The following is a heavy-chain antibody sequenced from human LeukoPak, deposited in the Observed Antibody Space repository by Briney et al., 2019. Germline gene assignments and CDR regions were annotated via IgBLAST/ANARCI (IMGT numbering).Heavy chain of an antibody. V-gene: IGHV3-74*01. CDR3: ARDSITVSVGAFDI. Sequence: GGSLRLSCAASGFTFSSYWMHWVRQAPGKGLVWVSRINSDGSSTLYADSVKGRFTISRDNSKNTLYLQMGSLRAEDMGVYYCARDSITVSVGAFDIWGQGTMVIVSS. CDR1: GFTFSSYW. J-gene: IGHJ3*02. D-gene: IGHD2-2*01. CDR2: INSDGSST.